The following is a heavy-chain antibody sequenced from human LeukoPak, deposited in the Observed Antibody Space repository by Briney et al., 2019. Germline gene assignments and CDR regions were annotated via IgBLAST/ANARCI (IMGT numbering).Heavy chain of an antibody. D-gene: IGHD1-26*01. CDR2: INEDGSEK. V-gene: IGHV3-7*01. CDR3: ARVSVGAPAFDY. CDR1: GFSCSSYW. Sequence: PGGSLRLSCSASGFSCSSYWMSWVRQAPGKGLEWVAHINEDGSEKYYVDSVKGRFFISRDNAAKSLSLQMNRLRDADTAVYYCARVSVGAPAFDYWGQGNLVTLSS. J-gene: IGHJ4*02.